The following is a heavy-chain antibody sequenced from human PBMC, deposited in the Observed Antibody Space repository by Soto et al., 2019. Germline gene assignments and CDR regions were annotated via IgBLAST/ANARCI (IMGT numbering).Heavy chain of an antibody. CDR2: ISNDGSNK. CDR3: AKDSYYDSSGYYEY. CDR1: GFTFSSYG. D-gene: IGHD3-22*01. V-gene: IGHV3-30*18. J-gene: IGHJ4*02. Sequence: QVQLVESGGGVVQPGRSLRLSCAASGFTFSSYGMHWVRQAPGKGLEWVAIISNDGSNKYYADSVKGRFTISRDNPKNTLFLQMNSLRAEDTAVYYCAKDSYYDSSGYYEYWGQRTLVTVSS.